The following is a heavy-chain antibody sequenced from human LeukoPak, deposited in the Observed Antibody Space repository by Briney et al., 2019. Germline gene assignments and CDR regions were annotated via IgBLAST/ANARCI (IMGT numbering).Heavy chain of an antibody. CDR1: GCTFDDYA. J-gene: IGHJ6*03. CDR2: ISWNSGSI. D-gene: IGHD5-12*01. V-gene: IGHV3-9*03. CDR3: AKGATRNYYYYYYMDV. Sequence: PGGSLRLSCAASGCTFDDYAIHWVRQAPGKGLEWVSGISWNSGSIVYADSVKGRFTISRDNAKNSLYLQMNSLRAEDMALYYCAKGATRNYYYYYYMDVWGKGTTVTVSS.